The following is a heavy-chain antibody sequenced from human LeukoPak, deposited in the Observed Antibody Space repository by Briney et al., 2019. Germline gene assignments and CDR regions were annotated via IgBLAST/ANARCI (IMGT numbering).Heavy chain of an antibody. CDR3: ASHILTGYYFDY. V-gene: IGHV4-38-2*02. CDR1: GYSISSGYY. Sequence: SETLSLTCTVSGYSISSGYYWGWIRQPPGKGLEWIGNIYNSGSTYYNPSLKSRVTISVDTSKNQFSLKPSSVTAADTAVYYCASHILTGYYFDYWGQGTLVTVSS. D-gene: IGHD3-9*01. J-gene: IGHJ4*02. CDR2: IYNSGST.